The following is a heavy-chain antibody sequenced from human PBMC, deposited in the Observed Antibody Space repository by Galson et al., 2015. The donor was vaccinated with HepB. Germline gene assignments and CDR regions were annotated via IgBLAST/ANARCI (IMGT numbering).Heavy chain of an antibody. V-gene: IGHV3-30*18. CDR1: GFTFSSYG. CDR3: AKGDCSSTSCVRNYYGMDV. CDR2: ISYDGSNK. Sequence: SLRLSCAASGFTFSSYGMHWVRQAPGKGLEWVAVISYDGSNKYYADSVKGRFTISRDNSKNTLYLQMNSLGAEDTAVYYCAKGDCSSTSCVRNYYGMDVWGQGTTVTVSS. D-gene: IGHD2-2*01. J-gene: IGHJ6*02.